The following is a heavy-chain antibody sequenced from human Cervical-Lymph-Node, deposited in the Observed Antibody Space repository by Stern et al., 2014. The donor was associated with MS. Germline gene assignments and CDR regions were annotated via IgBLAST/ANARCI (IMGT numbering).Heavy chain of an antibody. D-gene: IGHD3-22*01. CDR3: AKDRGMIVVVTYSLDS. CDR2: ISYDGSNA. V-gene: IGHV3-30*18. CDR1: GFSFSSYG. Sequence: QVQLMQSGGIVVQPGRSLRLSCVASGFSFSSYGMHWVRKAPGKGLEWVAVISYDGSNAYYADSVKGRFTISRDNSKNTLYLQLNSLRAEDTAVYFCAKDRGMIVVVTYSLDSWGQGTLVTVSS. J-gene: IGHJ4*02.